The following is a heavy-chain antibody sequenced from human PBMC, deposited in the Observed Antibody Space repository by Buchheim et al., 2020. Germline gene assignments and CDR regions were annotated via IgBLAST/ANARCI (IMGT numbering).Heavy chain of an antibody. CDR2: INPSGGST. Sequence: QVQLVQSGAEVKKPGASVKVSCKASGYTFTSYYMHWVRQAPGQGLEWMGIINPSGGSTSYAQKFQGRVTMTRDTTQGPVYMELSSLRSEDTAVYYCARGVGDYPHGWGMDVWGQGTT. CDR3: ARGVGDYPHGWGMDV. D-gene: IGHD4-17*01. V-gene: IGHV1-46*03. CDR1: GYTFTSYY. J-gene: IGHJ6*02.